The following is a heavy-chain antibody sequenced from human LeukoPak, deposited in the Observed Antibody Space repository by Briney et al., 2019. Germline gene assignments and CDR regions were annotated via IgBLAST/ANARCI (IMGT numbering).Heavy chain of an antibody. CDR2: INHSGST. J-gene: IGHJ5*02. D-gene: IGHD3-10*01. CDR1: GFTFTKAW. Sequence: GSLRLSCAASGFTFTKAWMTWARQPPGKGLEWIGEINHSGSTNYNPSLKSRVTISVDTSKNQFSLKLSSVTAADTAVYYCARAGPYYYGSGSPSWFDPWGQGTLVTVSS. CDR3: ARAGPYYYGSGSPSWFDP. V-gene: IGHV4-34*01.